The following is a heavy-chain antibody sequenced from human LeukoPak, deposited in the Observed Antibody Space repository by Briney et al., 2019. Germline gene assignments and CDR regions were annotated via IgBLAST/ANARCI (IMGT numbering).Heavy chain of an antibody. J-gene: IGHJ3*02. V-gene: IGHV1-2*02. D-gene: IGHD2-2*01. CDR1: GYTFTDYY. Sequence: ASVKVSCKASGYTFTDYYIHWVRQAPGQGLERMGWINPNSGAPTYAQKFQGRVTMTRDTSISTAYMDLSRLTSDDTALYYCARNRCTGSSCFNDAFDIWGQGTMVAVSS. CDR2: INPNSGAP. CDR3: ARNRCTGSSCFNDAFDI.